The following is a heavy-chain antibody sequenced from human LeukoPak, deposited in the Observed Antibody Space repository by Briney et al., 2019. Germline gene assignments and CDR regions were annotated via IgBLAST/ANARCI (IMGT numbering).Heavy chain of an antibody. CDR2: SYYGGGI. J-gene: IGHJ6*03. D-gene: IGHD2-15*01. CDR3: ARDKFVEGSMDV. CDR1: GGSINSHY. V-gene: IGHV4-59*11. Sequence: SETLSLTCTVSGGSINSHYWSWVRQSPGKGLEWLGFSYYGGGINYNPSLDGRVTISIDTSKTQFPLKLTSVTAADTAVYYCARDKFVEGSMDVWGKGITVTVSS.